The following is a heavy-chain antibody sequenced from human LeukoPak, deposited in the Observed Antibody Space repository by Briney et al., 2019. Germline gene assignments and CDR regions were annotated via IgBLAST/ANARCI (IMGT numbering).Heavy chain of an antibody. J-gene: IGHJ3*02. CDR2: IYPGDSDT. CDR3: ASVYYYDSSGYAFDI. D-gene: IGHD3-22*01. V-gene: IGHV5-51*01. CDR1: GYRFTSYW. Sequence: GESLKISCKGSGYRFTSYWIGWVRQMPGKGLEWMGIIYPGDSDTRYSPSFQGQVTISADKSISTAYLQWSSLKASDTAMYYCASVYYYDSSGYAFDIWGQGTMVTVSS.